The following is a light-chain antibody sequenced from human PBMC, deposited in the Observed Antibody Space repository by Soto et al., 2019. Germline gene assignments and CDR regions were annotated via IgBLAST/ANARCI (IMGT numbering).Light chain of an antibody. CDR1: QGIRDD. V-gene: IGKV1-6*01. Sequence: AILMTQSPSSLSASVGDRVTITCRASQGIRDDLGWYQQKPGKAPKLLIYAAFSLQSGVPSRFSGSGSGTDFSLTINSLQPEDFATYYCLQDHNYPLTFGQGTKVEIK. CDR2: AAF. CDR3: LQDHNYPLT. J-gene: IGKJ1*01.